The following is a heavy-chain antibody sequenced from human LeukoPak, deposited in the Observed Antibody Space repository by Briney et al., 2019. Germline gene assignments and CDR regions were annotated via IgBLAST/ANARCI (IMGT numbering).Heavy chain of an antibody. J-gene: IGHJ6*03. CDR3: TTAPHYGDYGSYYYYYMDV. CDR1: GFTFNSYA. D-gene: IGHD4-17*01. CDR2: ISGSGGDT. Sequence: GGSLRLSCAASGFTFNSYAMIWVRQAPGKGLEWVSGISGSGGDTHYAESVKGRFTISRDNSKNTLYLQMNSLKTEDTAVYYCTTAPHYGDYGSYYYYYMDVWGKGTTVTVSS. V-gene: IGHV3-23*01.